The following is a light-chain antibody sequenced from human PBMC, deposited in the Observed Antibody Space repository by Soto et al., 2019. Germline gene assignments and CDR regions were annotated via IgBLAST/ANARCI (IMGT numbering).Light chain of an antibody. CDR2: DAS. J-gene: IGKJ1*01. CDR1: QSVSDTH. CDR3: HQYGMPPQT. V-gene: IGKV3-20*01. Sequence: IGLTQYLGALYLSPGESATLSCRASQSVSDTHVAWYQQRPGQAPRLLIYDASRRDIGVPDRFIGSGSATDFTLTISGLEPEDFAVYFCHQYGMPPQTFGQGTKVDNK.